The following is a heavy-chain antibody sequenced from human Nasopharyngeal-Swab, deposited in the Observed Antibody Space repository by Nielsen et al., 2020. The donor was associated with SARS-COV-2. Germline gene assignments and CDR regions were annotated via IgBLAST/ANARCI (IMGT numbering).Heavy chain of an antibody. CDR3: ARDPPSSIVGATSSGDY. CDR2: IWYDGSNK. J-gene: IGHJ4*02. D-gene: IGHD1-26*01. CDR1: GFTFSSYG. Sequence: GRSLRLSCAASGFTFSSYGMHWVRQAPGKGLEWVAVIWYDGSNKYYADSVKGRFTISRDNSKNTLYLQMNSLRAEDTAVYYCARDPPSSIVGATSSGDYWGQGTLVTVSS. V-gene: IGHV3-33*01.